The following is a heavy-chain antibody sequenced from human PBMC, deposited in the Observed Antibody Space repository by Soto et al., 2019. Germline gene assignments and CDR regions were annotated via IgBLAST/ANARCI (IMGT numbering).Heavy chain of an antibody. J-gene: IGHJ4*02. Sequence: QVQLQESGPGLVKPSETLSLTCTVSGDSISSYYWSWIRQTPGKGLEWIGYIYYTGSTNYNPSLKSRVTISVDTSKNQFSLKLKSVTAADTAVYYCAKGSGGAYCGGDCYPLDYWGQGTLVTVSP. CDR3: AKGSGGAYCGGDCYPLDY. D-gene: IGHD2-21*02. V-gene: IGHV4-59*01. CDR2: IYYTGST. CDR1: GDSISSYY.